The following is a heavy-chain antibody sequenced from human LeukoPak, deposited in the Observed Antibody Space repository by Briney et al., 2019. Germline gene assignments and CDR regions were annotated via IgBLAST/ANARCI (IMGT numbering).Heavy chain of an antibody. J-gene: IGHJ4*02. CDR2: ISYDGSNK. CDR3: ARDRALYSGYGVVNY. CDR1: GFTFSSYA. D-gene: IGHD5-12*01. V-gene: IGHV3-30-3*01. Sequence: GRSLRLSCVASGFTFSSYAMHWVRQAPGKGLEWVAVISYDGSNKYYADSVKGRFTISRDNSKNTLYLQMNSLRAEDTAVYYCARDRALYSGYGVVNYWGQGTLVTVSS.